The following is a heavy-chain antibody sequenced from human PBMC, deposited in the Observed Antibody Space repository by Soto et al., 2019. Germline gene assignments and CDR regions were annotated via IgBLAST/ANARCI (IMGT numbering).Heavy chain of an antibody. J-gene: IGHJ4*02. V-gene: IGHV4-39*01. Sequence: ETLSLTCTVSGGSISSSSYYWGWIRQPPGKGLEWIGSIYYSGSTYYNPSLKNRVTISADTSNNQFSLRLNSVTAADTAVYYCARQHYYDSSGYYTWNWGQGTLVTVSS. CDR2: IYYSGST. CDR1: GGSISSSSYY. CDR3: ARQHYYDSSGYYTWN. D-gene: IGHD3-22*01.